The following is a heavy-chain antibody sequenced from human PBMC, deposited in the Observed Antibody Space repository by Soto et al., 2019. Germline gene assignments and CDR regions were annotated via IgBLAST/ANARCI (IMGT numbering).Heavy chain of an antibody. J-gene: IGHJ4*02. CDR1: GFTFSTYG. D-gene: IGHD5-18*01. CDR2: IWYDGSNK. CDR3: GRDGALGDTAVVDS. V-gene: IGHV3-33*01. Sequence: QVQLVESGGGVVQPGKSLRLSCAASGFTFSTYGMHWVRQAPGKGLEWVAVIWYDGSNKYHGDSLKGRFTISRDNSKNTLDPQINNLRAEDKAVYYCGRDGALGDTAVVDSWGQGTLVTVSS.